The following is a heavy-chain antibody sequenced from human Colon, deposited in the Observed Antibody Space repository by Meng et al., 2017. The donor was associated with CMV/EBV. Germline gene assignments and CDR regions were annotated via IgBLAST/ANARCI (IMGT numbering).Heavy chain of an antibody. CDR2: IHYSGGT. V-gene: IGHV4-4*07. J-gene: IGHJ4*02. CDR3: ARAGARGVPVDL. CDR1: CNPTKNYY. Sequence: QAPLEDSDPRLVNPAKTRSITCTFSCNPTKNYYWPWLRQPAGKGLEWLGRIHYSGGTDDNPSLKSRVTLSIDTSKNQLSLKIYSVTAADTAVYYCARAGARGVPVDLWGQGTLVTVSS. D-gene: IGHD3-10*01.